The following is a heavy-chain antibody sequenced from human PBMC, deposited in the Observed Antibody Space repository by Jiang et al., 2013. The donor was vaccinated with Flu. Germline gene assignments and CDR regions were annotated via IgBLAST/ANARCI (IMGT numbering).Heavy chain of an antibody. V-gene: IGHV1-69*01. Sequence: SGAEVKKPGSSVKVSCKASGGTFSSYAISWVRQAPGQGLEWMGGIIPIFGTANYAQKFQGRVTITADESTSTAYMELSSLRSEDTAVYYCARLIERGYSGYTTVVTHSGWGQGTLVTVSS. CDR2: IIPIFGTA. J-gene: IGHJ4*02. CDR3: ARLIERGYSGYTTVVTHSG. CDR1: GGTFSSYA. D-gene: IGHD5-12*01.